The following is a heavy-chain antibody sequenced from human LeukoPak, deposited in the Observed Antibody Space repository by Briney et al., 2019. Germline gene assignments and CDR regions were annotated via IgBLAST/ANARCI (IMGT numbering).Heavy chain of an antibody. CDR2: IKEDGSEK. CDR1: GFTFSSYR. J-gene: IGHJ6*02. CDR3: SRHTSSWHAMDV. D-gene: IGHD6-13*01. Sequence: GGSLRLSCAASGFTFSSYRMRWVRQAPGKGLEWVATIKEDGSEKYYVDSVKGRFTISRDNAKSSLYLQMNSLRAEDTAVYYCSRHTSSWHAMDVWGQGTTVTVSS. V-gene: IGHV3-7*02.